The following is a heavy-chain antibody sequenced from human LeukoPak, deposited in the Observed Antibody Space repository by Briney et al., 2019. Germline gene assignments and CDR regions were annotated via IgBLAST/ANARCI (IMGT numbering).Heavy chain of an antibody. Sequence: GGSLRLSCAASGFTFSSYSMNWVRQAPGKGLEWVSSISSSSSYIYYADSVKGRFTISRDNAKNSLYLQMNSLRAEDTAVYYCARGPPYYYGSGSYSPDYWGQGTLVTVSS. CDR3: ARGPPYYYGSGSYSPDY. CDR2: ISSSSSYI. D-gene: IGHD3-10*01. J-gene: IGHJ4*02. CDR1: GFTFSSYS. V-gene: IGHV3-21*04.